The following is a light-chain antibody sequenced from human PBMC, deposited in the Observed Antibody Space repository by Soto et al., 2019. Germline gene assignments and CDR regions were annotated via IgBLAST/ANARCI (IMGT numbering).Light chain of an antibody. J-gene: IGLJ2*01. Sequence: QSALTQPPSASGSPGQSVTISCTGADPDVGQYNYVSWYQQHPCKAPKLLILHVSRRPSGVPARFSGSKSGNTSSLTVSGLQTEVEADYYCSSYGVFNNVLFGGSTKLTVL. CDR2: HVS. CDR1: DPDVGQYNY. V-gene: IGLV2-8*01. CDR3: SSYGVFNNVL.